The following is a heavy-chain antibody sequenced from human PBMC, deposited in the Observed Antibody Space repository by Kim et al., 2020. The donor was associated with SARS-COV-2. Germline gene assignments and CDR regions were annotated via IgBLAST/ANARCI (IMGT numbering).Heavy chain of an antibody. V-gene: IGHV3-21*01. CDR2: ISSSSSYI. D-gene: IGHD3-22*01. J-gene: IGHJ4*02. Sequence: GGSLRLSCAASGFTFSSYSMNWVRQAPGKGLEWVSSISSSSSYIYYADSVKGRFTISRDNAKNSLYLQRNSLRAEDTAVYYCARGGPVVITTAYYWGQGTPVTVSS. CDR1: GFTFSSYS. CDR3: ARGGPVVITTAYY.